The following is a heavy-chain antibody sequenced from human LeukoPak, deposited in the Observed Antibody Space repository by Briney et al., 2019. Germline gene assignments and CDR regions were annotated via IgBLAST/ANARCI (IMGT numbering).Heavy chain of an antibody. J-gene: IGHJ3*02. CDR1: GFTFSSYA. V-gene: IGHV3-23*01. Sequence: GGSLRLSCAASGFTFSSYAMSWVRQAPGKGLEWVSAISGSGGSTYYADSVKGRFTISRDNSKNTLYLQMNSLKTEDTAVYYCTTPYSYGSDAFDIWGQGTMVTVSS. CDR3: TTPYSYGSDAFDI. D-gene: IGHD5-18*01. CDR2: ISGSGGST.